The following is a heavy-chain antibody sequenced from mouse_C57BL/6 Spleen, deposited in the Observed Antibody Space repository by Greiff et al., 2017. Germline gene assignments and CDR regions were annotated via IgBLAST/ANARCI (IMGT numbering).Heavy chain of an antibody. Sequence: VQLLQSGAELMKPGASVKLSCKASGYTFTGYWIEWVKQRPGHGLEWIGEILPGSGSTYYNEKFKGKATFTADTSSNTAYMQLSSLTTEDSAICYCTRWSIYYYSAYWGQGTLVTVSA. V-gene: IGHV1-9*01. D-gene: IGHD1-1*01. J-gene: IGHJ3*01. CDR1: GYTFTGYW. CDR2: ILPGSGST. CDR3: TRWSIYYYSAY.